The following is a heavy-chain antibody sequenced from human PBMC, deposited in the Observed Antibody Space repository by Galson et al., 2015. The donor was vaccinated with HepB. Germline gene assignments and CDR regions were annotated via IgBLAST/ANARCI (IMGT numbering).Heavy chain of an antibody. CDR1: GFTFSSYS. CDR2: ISSSSSTI. V-gene: IGHV3-48*04. Sequence: SLRLSCAASGFTFSSYSMNWVRQAPGKGLEWVSYISSSSSTIYYADSVKGRFTISRDNAKNSLYLQMNSLRAEDTAVYYCARTTYYYDSSGYSRAEYFQHWGQGTLVTVSS. D-gene: IGHD3-22*01. CDR3: ARTTYYYDSSGYSRAEYFQH. J-gene: IGHJ1*01.